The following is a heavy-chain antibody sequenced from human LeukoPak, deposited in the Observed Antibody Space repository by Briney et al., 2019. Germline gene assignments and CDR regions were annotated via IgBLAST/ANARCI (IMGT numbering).Heavy chain of an antibody. D-gene: IGHD5-18*01. CDR1: GSTFSSYG. J-gene: IGHJ4*02. CDR3: ARGYSYGYISYFDY. Sequence: GSLRLSCAASGSTFSSYGMHWVRQAPGKGLEWVAVIWYDGSNKYYADSVKGRFTISRDNSKNTLYLQMNSLRAEDTAVYYCARGYSYGYISYFDYWGQGTLVTVSS. CDR2: IWYDGSNK. V-gene: IGHV3-33*01.